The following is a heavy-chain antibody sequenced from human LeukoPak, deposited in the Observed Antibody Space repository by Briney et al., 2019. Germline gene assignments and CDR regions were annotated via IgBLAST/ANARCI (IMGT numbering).Heavy chain of an antibody. D-gene: IGHD5-12*01. CDR3: ARSGYAFYFDY. CDR1: GGSISSGGYY. J-gene: IGHJ4*02. CDR2: IYYSGST. Sequence: SQTLSLTCTVSGGSISSGGYYWSWIRQHPGKGLEWIGYIYYSGSTYYNPSLKSRVTISVDTSKNQFSLKLSSVTAADTAVYYCARSGYAFYFDYWGQGTLVTVSS. V-gene: IGHV4-31*03.